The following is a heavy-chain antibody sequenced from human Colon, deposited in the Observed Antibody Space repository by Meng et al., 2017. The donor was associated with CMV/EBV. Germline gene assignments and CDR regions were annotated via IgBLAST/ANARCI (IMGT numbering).Heavy chain of an antibody. CDR1: GYNFIGSY. Sequence: ASVKVSCKASGYNFIGSYIHWVRQAPGQGLEWMGWINPNSGGTNYAQKFQGRVTMTRDTSISTAYMELSRLRSDDTAVYYCARHCSSTSCQPYYYGMDVWGQGTTVTVSS. CDR2: INPNSGGT. V-gene: IGHV1-2*02. D-gene: IGHD2-2*01. J-gene: IGHJ6*02. CDR3: ARHCSSTSCQPYYYGMDV.